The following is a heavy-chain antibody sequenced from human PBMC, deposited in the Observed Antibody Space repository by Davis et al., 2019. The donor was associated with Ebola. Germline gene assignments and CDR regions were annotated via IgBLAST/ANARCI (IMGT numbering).Heavy chain of an antibody. CDR1: GYTFSNYW. D-gene: IGHD5-24*01. J-gene: IGHJ4*02. CDR2: IYPGDSNT. Sequence: GESLKISCQGSGYTFSNYWIGWVRQMPGKGLEWMGIIYPGDSNTRYSPSFQGQVTISADKSIDSAYLHLDNLKPSDSGTYFCARQWTGDGYFDYWGQGTPVTVSS. V-gene: IGHV5-51*01. CDR3: ARQWTGDGYFDY.